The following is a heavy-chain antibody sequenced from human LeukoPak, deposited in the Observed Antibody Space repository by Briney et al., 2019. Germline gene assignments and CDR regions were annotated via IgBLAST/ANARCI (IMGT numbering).Heavy chain of an antibody. CDR3: ARADYGSGSPLFDY. CDR1: GDSVSSDSAA. Sequence: SQTLSLTCAISGDSVSSDSAAWNWIRQSPSGGLEWLGKTYYRSKWYNDYAVSVKSRITITPDTSKNHFSLNLSSVTAADTAVYYCARADYGSGSPLFDYWGQGTLVTVSS. V-gene: IGHV6-1*01. CDR2: TYYRSKWYN. J-gene: IGHJ4*02. D-gene: IGHD3-10*01.